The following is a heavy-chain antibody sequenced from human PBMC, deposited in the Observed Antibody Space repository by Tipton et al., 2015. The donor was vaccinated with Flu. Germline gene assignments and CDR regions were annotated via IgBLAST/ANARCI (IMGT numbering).Heavy chain of an antibody. J-gene: IGHJ4*02. Sequence: LRLSCTVSGYSISSGYYWGWIRQPPGKGLEWIGSIYHSGSTYYNPSLKSRVTISVDTSKNQFSLKLSSVTAADTAVYYRASFISEYNWNYGEGLDYWGQGTLVTVSS. CDR3: ASFISEYNWNYGEGLDY. CDR1: GYSISSGYY. V-gene: IGHV4-38-2*02. CDR2: IYHSGST. D-gene: IGHD1-7*01.